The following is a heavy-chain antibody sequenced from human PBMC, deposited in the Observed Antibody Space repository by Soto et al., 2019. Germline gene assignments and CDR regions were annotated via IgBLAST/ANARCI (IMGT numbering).Heavy chain of an antibody. Sequence: GGSLRLSCAASGFTFSGSAMHWVRQASGKGLEWVGRIRSKANSYATAYAASVKGRCTISRDDSKNTAYLPMNILKTEDTAVDYCSLAGYFDAFDIWGQGTMVTVSS. J-gene: IGHJ3*02. V-gene: IGHV3-73*01. CDR2: IRSKANSYAT. CDR1: GFTFSGSA. CDR3: SLAGYFDAFDI. D-gene: IGHD6-13*01.